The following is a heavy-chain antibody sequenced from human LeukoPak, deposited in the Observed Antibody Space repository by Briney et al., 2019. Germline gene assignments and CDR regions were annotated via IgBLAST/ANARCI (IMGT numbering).Heavy chain of an antibody. Sequence: AESLTLSCAVSGSTFNNYAMTWVRQPPGKGLEWVSPVSGRGGATYYADSVKGRFTISRDDSKNTLYLQMNSLRAEDTAVYHGAKAPPAATNYYYGMDVWGQGTTVTVSS. V-gene: IGHV3-23*01. CDR3: AKAPPAATNYYYGMDV. CDR1: GSTFNNYA. J-gene: IGHJ6*02. D-gene: IGHD2-15*01. CDR2: VSGRGGAT.